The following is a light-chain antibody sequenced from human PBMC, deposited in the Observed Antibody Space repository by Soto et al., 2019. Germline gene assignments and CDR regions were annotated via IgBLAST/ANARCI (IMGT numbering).Light chain of an antibody. V-gene: IGLV1-40*01. Sequence: QSALTQPPSVSGAPGQRVTISCTGSSSNIGAGYDVQWYQQLPGTAPKLLIYGNSNRPSGVPDRFSGSKSGTSASLAITGLQAEDEADYYCQSYDSSLSYVFGTGTKLTVL. CDR1: SSNIGAGYD. CDR2: GNS. CDR3: QSYDSSLSYV. J-gene: IGLJ1*01.